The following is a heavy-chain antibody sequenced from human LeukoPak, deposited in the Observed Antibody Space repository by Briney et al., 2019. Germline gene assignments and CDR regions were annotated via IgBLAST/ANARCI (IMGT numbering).Heavy chain of an antibody. D-gene: IGHD3-10*01. CDR1: GFTFSSYE. Sequence: PGGSLRLSCAASGFTFSSYEMNWVRQAPGKGLEWVSYISSSGSTIYNADSVKGRFTISRDNAKNSLYLQMNSLRAEDTAVYYCASQRGRGITIVRGVSNFMDVWGKGTTVTVSP. V-gene: IGHV3-48*03. CDR3: ASQRGRGITIVRGVSNFMDV. CDR2: ISSSGSTI. J-gene: IGHJ6*04.